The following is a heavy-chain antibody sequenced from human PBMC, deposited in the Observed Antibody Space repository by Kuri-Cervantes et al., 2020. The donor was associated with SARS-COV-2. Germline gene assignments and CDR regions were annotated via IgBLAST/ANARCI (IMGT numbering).Heavy chain of an antibody. J-gene: IGHJ6*02. CDR1: GGSFSGYY. CDR3: ARTGWFGENYYGMDV. D-gene: IGHD3-10*01. Sequence: GSLRLSCSVYGGSFSGYYWSWIRQPPGKGLEWIGEINHSGRTNYNPSLKSRVTISVDTSKNQFSLKLSSVTAADTAVYYCARTGWFGENYYGMDVWGQGTTVTVSS. CDR2: INHSGRT. V-gene: IGHV4-34*01.